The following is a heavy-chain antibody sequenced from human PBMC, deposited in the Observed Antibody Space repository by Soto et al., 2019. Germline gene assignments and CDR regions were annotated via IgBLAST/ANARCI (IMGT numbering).Heavy chain of an antibody. Sequence: QVQLQESGPGLVEPSQTLSLTCSVSGDAISSGAHFWSWIRPLPGKGLEWIGHVYFSGSTDSNPSLQSRLTITLDTSKNQFSLKLSSVTAADTAGYYCARDRFRLGNLDSWGQGTLVTVSS. V-gene: IGHV4-31*03. CDR1: GDAISSGAHF. CDR3: ARDRFRLGNLDS. CDR2: VYFSGST. D-gene: IGHD7-27*01. J-gene: IGHJ4*02.